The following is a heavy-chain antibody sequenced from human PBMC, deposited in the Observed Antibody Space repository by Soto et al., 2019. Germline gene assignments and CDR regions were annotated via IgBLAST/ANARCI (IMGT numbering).Heavy chain of an antibody. CDR2: ISAYNGNS. CDR1: GDTFTSNG. CDR3: ARIADCSTTSCSFPSRFHIRGYYYYYGLDV. D-gene: IGHD2-2*01. V-gene: IGHV1-18*01. J-gene: IGHJ6*02. Sequence: ASVKVSCKACGDTFTSNGISWVRQAPGQGLEWVGWISAYNGNSNYAQKYHGRVTMTTDTSTNTAYMEMSSLRSDDTAVYYCARIADCSTTSCSFPSRFHIRGYYYYYGLDVWGQGTTVTVSS.